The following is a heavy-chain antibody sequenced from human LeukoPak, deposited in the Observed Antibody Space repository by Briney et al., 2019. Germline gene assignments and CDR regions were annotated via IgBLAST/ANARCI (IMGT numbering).Heavy chain of an antibody. D-gene: IGHD3-10*01. Sequence: SETLSLTCTVSGGSISSSSYYWGWLRQPPGRGLEWIGSIYYSGSTYYNPSLKSRVTISVDTSENQFSLKLSSVTAADTAVYYCARAGITMVRGVRLFDYWGQGTLVTVSS. CDR3: ARAGITMVRGVRLFDY. J-gene: IGHJ4*02. V-gene: IGHV4-39*07. CDR1: GGSISSSSYY. CDR2: IYYSGST.